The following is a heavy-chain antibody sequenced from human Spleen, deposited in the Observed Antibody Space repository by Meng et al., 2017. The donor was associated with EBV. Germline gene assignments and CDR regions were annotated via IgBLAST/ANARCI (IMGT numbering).Heavy chain of an antibody. CDR3: ARRDIGLIAWSPERSDY. CDR2: IHHSGIT. D-gene: IGHD2-21*01. J-gene: IGHJ4*02. Sequence: HVPVQELGPGLVKPSVTLSLTCSVSGCSLESNNWWTWVRQPPVKELEWIGEIHHSGITNYNPSLESRVTISVDKSNSHFSLRLTSVTAAYTAIYYCARRDIGLIAWSPERSDYWGQGTLVTVSS. V-gene: IGHV4-4*02. CDR1: GCSLESNNW.